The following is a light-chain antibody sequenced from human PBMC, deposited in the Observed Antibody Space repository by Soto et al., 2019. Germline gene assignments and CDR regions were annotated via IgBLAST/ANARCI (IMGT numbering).Light chain of an antibody. CDR2: DAS. Sequence: TVLTQSPATLSLSPGERATLSCRASPSVSSSLAWYQQKVGQPPRLLLYDASNRATAIPATFSGSGSGTDFTLTISSLEPEDFAVYYCQQRSNWAYTFGQVTKLESK. V-gene: IGKV3-11*01. J-gene: IGKJ2*01. CDR1: PSVSSS. CDR3: QQRSNWAYT.